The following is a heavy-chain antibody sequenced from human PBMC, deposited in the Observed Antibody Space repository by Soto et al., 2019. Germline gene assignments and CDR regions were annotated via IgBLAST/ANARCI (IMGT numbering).Heavy chain of an antibody. Sequence: QVQLVQSGAEVKKPGASVKVSCKASGYTFTSYGISWVRQAPGQGLEWMGWISAYNGNTNYAQKLQGRVTMTTDTSTSTAYMELRSLRSDDTAVYYCARALGKYYDFWSGYSTQFDYRGQGTLVTVSS. V-gene: IGHV1-18*01. CDR1: GYTFTSYG. J-gene: IGHJ4*02. CDR3: ARALGKYYDFWSGYSTQFDY. CDR2: ISAYNGNT. D-gene: IGHD3-3*01.